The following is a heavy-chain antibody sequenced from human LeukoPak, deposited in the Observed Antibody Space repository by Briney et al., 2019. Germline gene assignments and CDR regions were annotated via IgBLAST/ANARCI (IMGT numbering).Heavy chain of an antibody. V-gene: IGHV3-21*01. Sequence: GGSLRLSCAASGFTFSSYSMNWVRQAPGKGLEWVSSISSSSSYIYYADSVKGRFTISRDNAKNSLYLQMNSLRAEDTAVYYCARDPYGDYPQLVFDYWGQGTLVTVSS. CDR3: ARDPYGDYPQLVFDY. CDR1: GFTFSSYS. CDR2: ISSSSSYI. J-gene: IGHJ4*02. D-gene: IGHD4-17*01.